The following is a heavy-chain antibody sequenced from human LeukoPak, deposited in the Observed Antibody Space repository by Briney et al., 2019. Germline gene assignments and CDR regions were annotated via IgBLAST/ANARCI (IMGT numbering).Heavy chain of an antibody. CDR1: GGSISSSSYY. D-gene: IGHD3-22*01. V-gene: IGHV4-39*01. J-gene: IGHJ3*02. CDR3: AAYIVAVTRDAFDI. Sequence: PSETLSLTCTVSGGSISSSSYYWGWIRQPPGTGLEWIGSIYYSGSTYYNPSLKSRVTISVDTSKNQFSLKLSSVTAADTAVYYCAAYIVAVTRDAFDIWGQGTMVTVSS. CDR2: IYYSGST.